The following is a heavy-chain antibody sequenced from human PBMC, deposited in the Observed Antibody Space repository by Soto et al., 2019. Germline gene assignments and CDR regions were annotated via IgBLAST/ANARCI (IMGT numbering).Heavy chain of an antibody. CDR3: ARVYGSGSYYPTYYYYGMDV. CDR2: IIPILGIA. V-gene: IGHV1-69*02. CDR1: GGTFSSYT. D-gene: IGHD3-10*01. Sequence: SVKVSCKASGGTFSSYTISWVRQAPGQGLEWMGRIIPILGIANYAQKFQGRVTITADKSTSTAYMELSSLRSEDTAVYYCARVYGSGSYYPTYYYYGMDVWGQ. J-gene: IGHJ6*02.